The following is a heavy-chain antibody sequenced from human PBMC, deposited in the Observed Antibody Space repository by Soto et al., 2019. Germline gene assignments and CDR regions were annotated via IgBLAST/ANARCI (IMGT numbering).Heavy chain of an antibody. J-gene: IGHJ5*02. V-gene: IGHV3-23*01. CDR1: GFTFSNYA. D-gene: IGHD5-12*01. CDR3: AKVFRGYSRYIQS. Sequence: QTGGSLRLSCATSGFTFSNYAMTWVRQGPGKGLEWVSSISGAGVSTYFADSVKGRFTISRDSSKNTLYLQMNSLLAEDTAVYYCAKVFRGYSRYIQSWGQGTLVTVSS. CDR2: ISGAGVST.